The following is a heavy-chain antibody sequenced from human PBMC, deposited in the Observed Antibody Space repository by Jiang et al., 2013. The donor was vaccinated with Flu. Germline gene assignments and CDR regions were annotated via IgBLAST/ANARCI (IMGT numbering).Heavy chain of an antibody. J-gene: IGHJ4*02. CDR2: IYYSGST. D-gene: IGHD5-24*01. Sequence: GLVKPSQTLSLTCAVSGGSISSGGYSWSWIRQPPGKGLEWIGYIYYSGSTYYNPSLKSRVTISVDTSKNQFSLKLSSVTAADTAVYYCASYHRSRDGYNSDYFDYWGQGTLVIVSS. V-gene: IGHV4-30-4*07. CDR1: GGSISSGGYS. CDR3: ASYHRSRDGYNSDYFDY.